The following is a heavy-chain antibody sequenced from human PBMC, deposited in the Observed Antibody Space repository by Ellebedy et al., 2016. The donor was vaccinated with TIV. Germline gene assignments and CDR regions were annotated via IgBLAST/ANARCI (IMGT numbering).Heavy chain of an antibody. CDR1: GYTFTGYY. Sequence: ASVKVSCKASGYTFTGYYMHWVRQVPGQGLEWMGWINPNSGGTNYAQKFQGRVTMTRDTSISTAYMELSRLRSDDTAVYYCASSPHYYGPGSYYSKYYFDYWGQGTLVTVSS. CDR3: ASSPHYYGPGSYYSKYYFDY. CDR2: INPNSGGT. V-gene: IGHV1-2*02. D-gene: IGHD3-10*01. J-gene: IGHJ4*02.